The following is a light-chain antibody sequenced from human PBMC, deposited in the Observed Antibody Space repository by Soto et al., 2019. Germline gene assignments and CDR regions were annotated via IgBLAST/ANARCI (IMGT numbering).Light chain of an antibody. CDR3: QQYGSSPPIT. J-gene: IGKJ5*01. CDR2: AAS. Sequence: EIVLTQSPATLSLSPGERATLSCRSSQNISVYLAWYRQKPGQAPRLLIYAASNRATGIPARFSGSGSGTDFTLTISRLEPEDFAVYYCQQYGSSPPITFGQGTRLEIK. V-gene: IGKV3-20*01. CDR1: QNISVY.